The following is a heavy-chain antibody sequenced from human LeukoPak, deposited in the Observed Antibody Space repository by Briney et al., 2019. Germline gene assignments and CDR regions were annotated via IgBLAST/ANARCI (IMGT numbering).Heavy chain of an antibody. J-gene: IGHJ6*02. V-gene: IGHV4-31*03. D-gene: IGHD5-12*01. Sequence: SETLSLTCTVSGGSISSGGYYWSWIRQHPGKGLEWIGYIYYSGSTYYNPSLKSRVTISVDTSKNQFSVKLSSVTAADTAVYHCAREVATDYYGMDVWGQGTTVTVSS. CDR1: GGSISSGGYY. CDR2: IYYSGST. CDR3: AREVATDYYGMDV.